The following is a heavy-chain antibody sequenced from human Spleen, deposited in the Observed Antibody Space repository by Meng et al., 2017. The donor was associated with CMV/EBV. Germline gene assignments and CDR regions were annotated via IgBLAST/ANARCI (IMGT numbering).Heavy chain of an antibody. CDR3: ARGRDFWSGAFDP. D-gene: IGHD3-3*01. Sequence: CKASGYNFTGYYIHWVRQAPGLGLEWMGWINPNSGGTNYLQKFVGRVAMTTDTSVSTAYMEVSRLRSDDTAVYYCARGRDFWSGAFDPWGQGTLVTVSS. V-gene: IGHV1-2*02. CDR1: GYNFTGYY. J-gene: IGHJ5*02. CDR2: INPNSGGT.